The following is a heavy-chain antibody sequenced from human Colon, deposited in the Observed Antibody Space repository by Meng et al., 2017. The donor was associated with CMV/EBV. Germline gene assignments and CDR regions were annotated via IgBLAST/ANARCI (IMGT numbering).Heavy chain of an antibody. D-gene: IGHD5/OR15-5a*01. CDR1: GATFDSYT. CDR2: IIPLIDIS. V-gene: IGHV1-69*02. Sequence: KASGATFDSYTYSWVRQAPGQGREWVARIIPLIDISNYAEKFQGRVMVTADKATHTVYMELKNLRPDDTAVFFCASSVAVSIFNYFDSWGQGTLVTVSS. CDR3: ASSVAVSIFNYFDS. J-gene: IGHJ5*01.